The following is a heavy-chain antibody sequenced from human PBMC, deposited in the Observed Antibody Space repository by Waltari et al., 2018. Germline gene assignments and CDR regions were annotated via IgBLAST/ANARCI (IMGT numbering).Heavy chain of an antibody. CDR2: IRGGDLNSI. CDR1: GFAFSNSA. CDR3: ARDHLWAIDY. Sequence: EVQLVESGGGLVQPGGSLRPTGAASGFAFSNSALNWVRQAPGKGPEWIAYIRGGDLNSIYYTDSVKGRFTISRDNAKSSVYLQMNSLRAEDTALYYCARDHLWAIDYWGLGTPVTVSS. V-gene: IGHV3-48*01. J-gene: IGHJ4*02. D-gene: IGHD1-26*01.